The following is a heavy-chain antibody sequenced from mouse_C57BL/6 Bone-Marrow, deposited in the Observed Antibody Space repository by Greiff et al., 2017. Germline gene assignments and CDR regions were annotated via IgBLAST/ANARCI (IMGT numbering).Heavy chain of an antibody. D-gene: IGHD2-12*01. CDR1: GYTFTSYW. CDR3: ARSYYSRDY. CDR2: SYPGRCST. V-gene: IGHV1-55*01. Sequence: QVQLQQPGAELVKPGASVKMSCKASGYTFTSYWITWVKQRPGQGLEWIGDSYPGRCSTNYNEKFKSKATLTVDTSSSTAYMQLSSLTSEDSAVYYCARSYYSRDYWGQGTTLTVSS. J-gene: IGHJ2*01.